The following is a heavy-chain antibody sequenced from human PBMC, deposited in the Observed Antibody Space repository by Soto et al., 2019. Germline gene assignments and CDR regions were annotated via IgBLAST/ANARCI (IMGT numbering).Heavy chain of an antibody. Sequence: GASVKVSCKASGYTFTSYAMHWVRQAPGQRLEWMGWINAGNGNTKYSQKFQGRVTITRDTSASTAYMELSSLRSEDTAVYYCARAPLLVTTLDYWGQGTLVTVSS. V-gene: IGHV1-3*01. CDR3: ARAPLLVTTLDY. D-gene: IGHD4-4*01. CDR1: GYTFTSYA. CDR2: INAGNGNT. J-gene: IGHJ4*02.